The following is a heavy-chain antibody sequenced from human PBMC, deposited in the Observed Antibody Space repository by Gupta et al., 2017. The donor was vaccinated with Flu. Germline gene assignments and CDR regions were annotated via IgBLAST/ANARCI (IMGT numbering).Heavy chain of an antibody. V-gene: IGHV1-18*01. CDR3: ARVDLLWDGSGYYPKSYLQH. CDR1: GYFFTGYA. J-gene: IGHJ1*01. Sequence: QVQLVQSGAEVKKPGASVTVSCKASGYFFTGYAIGWVRPAPGQGIEWRGWISAYNGNTDFAQKFQDRISMTTDSSTTTAYVELRSLRSDDTAMYYCARVDLLWDGSGYYPKSYLQHWGQGTLVTVSS. CDR2: ISAYNGNT. D-gene: IGHD3-22*01.